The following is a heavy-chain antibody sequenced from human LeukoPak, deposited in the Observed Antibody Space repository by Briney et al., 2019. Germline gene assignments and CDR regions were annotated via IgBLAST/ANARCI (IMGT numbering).Heavy chain of an antibody. CDR1: GFTFSSYG. CDR3: AKDRYSRYYDSSSGSFDY. D-gene: IGHD3-22*01. CDR2: ISGSGGST. Sequence: PGGSLRLSCAASGFTFSSYGMSWVRQAPGKGLEWVSAISGSGGSTYYADSVKGRFTISRDNSKNTLYLQMNSLRAEDTAVYYCAKDRYSRYYDSSSGSFDYWGQGTLVTVSS. J-gene: IGHJ4*02. V-gene: IGHV3-23*01.